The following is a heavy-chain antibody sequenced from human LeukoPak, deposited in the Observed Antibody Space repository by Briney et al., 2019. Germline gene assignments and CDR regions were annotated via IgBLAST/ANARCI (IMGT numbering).Heavy chain of an antibody. D-gene: IGHD3-3*01. J-gene: IGHJ6*03. CDR2: INHSGST. Sequence: SETLSLTCAVHGGSFSGYYWSWIRQPPGKGLEWIGEINHSGSTNYNPSLKSRVTISVDTSKNQFSLKLSSVTAADTAVYYCARGSNDFWSAYYYMDVWGKGTTVTVSS. CDR1: GGSFSGYY. V-gene: IGHV4-34*01. CDR3: ARGSNDFWSAYYYMDV.